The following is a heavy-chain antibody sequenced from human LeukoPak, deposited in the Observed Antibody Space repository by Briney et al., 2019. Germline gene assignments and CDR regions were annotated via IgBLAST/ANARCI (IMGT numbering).Heavy chain of an antibody. D-gene: IGHD1-26*01. Sequence: SETLSLTCTVSGGSISSYYWSWIRQPPGKGLEWIGYVYYSGSTNYNPSLKSRVTISVDTSKNQFSLKLTSVTAADTAVYYCARGDSGSFSQFDCWGQGTLVTVSS. CDR2: VYYSGST. J-gene: IGHJ4*02. CDR1: GGSISSYY. CDR3: ARGDSGSFSQFDC. V-gene: IGHV4-59*01.